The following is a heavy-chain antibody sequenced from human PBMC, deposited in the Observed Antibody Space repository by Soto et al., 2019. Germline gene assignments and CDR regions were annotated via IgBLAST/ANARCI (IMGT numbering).Heavy chain of an antibody. D-gene: IGHD4-17*01. CDR3: ARDSPTVNAYYYGMDV. CDR2: IIPIFGTA. V-gene: IGHV1-69*01. Sequence: QVQLVQSGAEVKKPGSSVKVSCKSSGGTFSSYAISGVRHAPGQGLEWMGGIIPIFGTANYAQKFQGRVTITADESTSTAYMEMSSLRAEDTAVYYCARDSPTVNAYYYGMDVWGQGTTVTVSS. J-gene: IGHJ6*02. CDR1: GGTFSSYA.